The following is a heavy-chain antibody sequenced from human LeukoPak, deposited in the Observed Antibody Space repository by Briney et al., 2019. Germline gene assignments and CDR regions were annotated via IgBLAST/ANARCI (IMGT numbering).Heavy chain of an antibody. CDR1: GGSISSSSYY. V-gene: IGHV4-39*07. J-gene: IGHJ4*02. Sequence: SETLSLTCTVSGGSISSSSYYWGWIRQPPGKGLEWIGNIYYSGSTFYNPSLKSRVTISLDTSKNQFSLKLSSVTAADTAVYYCARGLRILTGYYLFDYWGQGTLVTVSS. CDR3: ARGLRILTGYYLFDY. CDR2: IYYSGST. D-gene: IGHD3-9*01.